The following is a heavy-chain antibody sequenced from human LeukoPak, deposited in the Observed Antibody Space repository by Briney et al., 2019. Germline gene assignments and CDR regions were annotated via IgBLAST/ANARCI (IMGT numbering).Heavy chain of an antibody. D-gene: IGHD6-19*01. CDR1: GFTFSSYS. CDR3: AKDKGIAVAGTGDY. Sequence: AGGSLRLSCAASGFTFSSYSMNWVRQAPGKGLEWVSAISGSGGSTYYADSVKGRFTISRDNSKNTLYLQMNSLRAEDTAVYYCAKDKGIAVAGTGDYWGQGTLVTVSS. V-gene: IGHV3-23*01. J-gene: IGHJ4*02. CDR2: ISGSGGST.